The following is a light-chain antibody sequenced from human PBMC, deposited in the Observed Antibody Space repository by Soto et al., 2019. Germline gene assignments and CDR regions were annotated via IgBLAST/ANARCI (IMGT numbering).Light chain of an antibody. J-gene: IGKJ3*01. Sequence: DLPMTQSPSSLSASVGDRVTITCQASQDISNYLNWYQQKPGKAPKLLIYDASNLEIGVPSRFSGSGSGTDFTFTISSLQPEDVATYYCQQYDNLPFTFGPGTKVDIK. CDR1: QDISNY. CDR3: QQYDNLPFT. CDR2: DAS. V-gene: IGKV1-33*01.